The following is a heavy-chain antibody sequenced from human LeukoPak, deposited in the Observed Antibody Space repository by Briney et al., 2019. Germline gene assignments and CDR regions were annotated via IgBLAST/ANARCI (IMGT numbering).Heavy chain of an antibody. V-gene: IGHV4-59*08. J-gene: IGHJ3*02. Sequence: SETLSLTCTVSGDSTRSNYWSWIRQPPGKGLEWIGFIHDSGSTHYTPSLDSRVTISLDTSRTQFSLKLTSVTAADTAVYYCARGDLSRHGSGSYCAFDIWGQGTVVTVSS. CDR2: IHDSGST. D-gene: IGHD3-10*01. CDR3: ARGDLSRHGSGSYCAFDI. CDR1: GDSTRSNY.